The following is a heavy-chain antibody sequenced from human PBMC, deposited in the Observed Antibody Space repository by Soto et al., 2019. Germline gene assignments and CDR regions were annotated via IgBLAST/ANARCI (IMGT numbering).Heavy chain of an antibody. CDR3: ARHKVSSGWYSSDY. D-gene: IGHD6-19*01. J-gene: IGHJ4*02. V-gene: IGHV4-39*01. Sequence: QLQLQESGPGLVKPSETLSLTCTVSGGSISSSSYYWGWIRQPPGKGLGWIGSIYYSGSTYYNPSYKSRDTISVDTSKNHCSRKLSSVTAADTAVYYCARHKVSSGWYSSDYWGQGTLVTVSS. CDR1: GGSISSSSYY. CDR2: IYYSGST.